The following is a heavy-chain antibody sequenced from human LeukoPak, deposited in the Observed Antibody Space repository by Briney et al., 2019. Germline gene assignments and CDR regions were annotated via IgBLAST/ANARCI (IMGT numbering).Heavy chain of an antibody. CDR1: GFTFNNYA. J-gene: IGHJ4*02. CDR2: ISGSGVST. D-gene: IGHD3-3*01. Sequence: GGSLRLSCAASGFTFNNYAMSWVRQAPGKGLEWVSAISGSGVSTYYADSVKGRFTISRDNSKNTLYLQMNSLRAEDTAVYYCARDWEWLYDYWGQGTLVTVSS. V-gene: IGHV3-23*01. CDR3: ARDWEWLYDY.